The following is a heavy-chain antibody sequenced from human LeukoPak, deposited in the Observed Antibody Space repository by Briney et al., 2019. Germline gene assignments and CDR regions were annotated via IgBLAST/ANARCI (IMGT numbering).Heavy chain of an antibody. CDR3: AKEIAKIVARDF. CDR1: GFTFSNYG. Sequence: GRSLRLSCAASGFTFSNYGMHWVRQAPGKGLEWVAVISHDASGTNYADSVKGRFTISRDNSKNTLYLEMSSLRVEDTALYYCAKEIAKIVARDFWGQGTLVTVSS. D-gene: IGHD3-22*01. J-gene: IGHJ4*02. V-gene: IGHV3-30*18. CDR2: ISHDASGT.